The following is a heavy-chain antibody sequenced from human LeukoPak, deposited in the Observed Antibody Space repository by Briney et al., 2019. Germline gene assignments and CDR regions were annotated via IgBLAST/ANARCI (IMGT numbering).Heavy chain of an antibody. CDR2: VSDTGST. D-gene: IGHD1-14*01. J-gene: IGHJ6*02. CDR1: GGSVSSGTYY. CDR3: ARDAGAGTTSHRYFYYYYGLDV. V-gene: IGHV4-61*01. Sequence: SETLSLTCTVSGGSVSSGTYYWSWIRQPPGKGLEWIGYVSDTGSTNYQPSLKSRVTISVDTSKNQFSLKLRSVTAADTAVYYCARDAGAGTTSHRYFYYYYGLDVRGQGTTVTVSS.